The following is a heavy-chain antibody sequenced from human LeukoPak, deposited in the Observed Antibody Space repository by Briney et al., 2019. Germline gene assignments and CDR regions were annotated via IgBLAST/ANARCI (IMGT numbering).Heavy chain of an antibody. D-gene: IGHD1-14*01. Sequence: GGSLRLSCAASGFTFSSYSMNWVRQAPGKGLEWVSSISSSSSYIYYADSVKGRFTISRDNAKNSLYLQMNSLRAEDTAVYYCARERTEGAFDIWGHGTMVTVSS. V-gene: IGHV3-21*01. CDR2: ISSSSSYI. CDR1: GFTFSSYS. J-gene: IGHJ3*02. CDR3: ARERTEGAFDI.